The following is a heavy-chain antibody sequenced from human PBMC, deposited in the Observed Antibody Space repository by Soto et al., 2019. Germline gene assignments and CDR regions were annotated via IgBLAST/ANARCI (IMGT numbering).Heavy chain of an antibody. CDR2: INHSGST. CDR1: GGSFSGYY. J-gene: IGHJ3*02. Sequence: SETLSLTCAVYGGSFSGYYWSWIRQPPGKGLEWIGEINHSGSTNYNPSLKSRVTISVDTSKNQFSLKLSSVTAADTAVYYCARRRNTIFGVVKAFDIWGQGTMVTVSS. D-gene: IGHD3-3*01. CDR3: ARRRNTIFGVVKAFDI. V-gene: IGHV4-34*01.